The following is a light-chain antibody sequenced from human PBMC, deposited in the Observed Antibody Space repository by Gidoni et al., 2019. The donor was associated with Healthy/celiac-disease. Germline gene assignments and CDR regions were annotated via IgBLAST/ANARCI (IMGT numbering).Light chain of an antibody. CDR2: GNS. Sequence: QSVLTQPPSVSGAPGQRVTISCTGSSSNIGAGYAGHWYQQLPGTAPKLLISGNSNRPSGVPDRFSGSKSGTSASLAITGLQAEDEADYYCQSYDSSLSGYVVFGGGTKLTVL. CDR1: SSNIGAGYA. J-gene: IGLJ2*01. V-gene: IGLV1-40*01. CDR3: QSYDSSLSGYVV.